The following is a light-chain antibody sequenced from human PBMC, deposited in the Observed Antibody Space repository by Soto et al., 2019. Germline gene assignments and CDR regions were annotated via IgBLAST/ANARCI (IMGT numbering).Light chain of an antibody. Sequence: DIQLTQSPSSLSASVGDRVTITCLASQSISSSLNWYQQTPGKAPRLLIYGASSLQSGVPSRFSGSGSGTDFTLTISSLQPEDFVSYYCQQSYSMPLAFGGGTKVDIK. CDR3: QQSYSMPLA. CDR2: GAS. V-gene: IGKV1-39*01. CDR1: QSISSS. J-gene: IGKJ4*01.